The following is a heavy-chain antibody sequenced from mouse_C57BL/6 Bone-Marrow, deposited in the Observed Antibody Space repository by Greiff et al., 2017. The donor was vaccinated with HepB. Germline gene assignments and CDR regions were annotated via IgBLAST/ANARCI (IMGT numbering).Heavy chain of an antibody. D-gene: IGHD2-3*01. CDR3: APDGWGAWFAY. Sequence: EVKLMESGGDLVKPGGSLKLSCAASGFTFSSYGMSWVRQTPDKRLEWVATISSGGSYTYYPDSVKGRFTISRDNAKNTLYLQMGSLKSEDTAVYYCAPDGWGAWFAYWGQGTLVTVSA. V-gene: IGHV5-6*01. J-gene: IGHJ3*01. CDR2: ISSGGSYT. CDR1: GFTFSSYG.